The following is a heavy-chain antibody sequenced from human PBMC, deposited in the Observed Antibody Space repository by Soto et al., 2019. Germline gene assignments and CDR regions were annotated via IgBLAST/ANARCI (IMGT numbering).Heavy chain of an antibody. V-gene: IGHV1-69*13. Sequence: SLKVSCKASGGSFGNSAINWVRQTPGQGLEWLGGFIPVYRTLNYAQKFQGRVTITADESTGTAYMTLSSLASDDTAVYYCATGVIWIGYFTVDSWGQGARVTVSS. J-gene: IGHJ4*02. CDR2: FIPVYRTL. D-gene: IGHD3-3*01. CDR3: ATGVIWIGYFTVDS. CDR1: GGSFGNSA.